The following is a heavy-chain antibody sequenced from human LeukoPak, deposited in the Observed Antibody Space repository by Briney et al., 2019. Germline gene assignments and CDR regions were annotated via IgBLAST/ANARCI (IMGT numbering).Heavy chain of an antibody. CDR3: ATHIFSELRYFDWSTNE. CDR2: IRNDGSSK. CDR1: GFTFSNYG. V-gene: IGHV3-30*02. J-gene: IGHJ4*02. D-gene: IGHD3-9*01. Sequence: GGSLRLSCAPSGFTFSNYGMHWVRQAPGKGLEWVTFIRNDGSSKYYADSVKGRFTISRDNSKNTLYLQMNSLRAEDTAVYYCATHIFSELRYFDWSTNEWGQGTLVTVSS.